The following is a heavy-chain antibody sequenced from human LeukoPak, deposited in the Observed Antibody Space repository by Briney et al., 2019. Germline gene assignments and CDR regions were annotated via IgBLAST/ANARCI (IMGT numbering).Heavy chain of an antibody. CDR1: GASVGSDY. J-gene: IGHJ5*02. Sequence: SETLSLTCTVSGASVGSDYWSWLRQSPGKGLEWIGYIYHSGHTMSNPSLKSRVSLSLDTSNNQFSLKLSSVTAADTAVYYCARHPFQYPFDHWGQGTVVSVSS. D-gene: IGHD2/OR15-2a*01. V-gene: IGHV4-59*08. CDR2: IYHSGHT. CDR3: ARHPFQYPFDH.